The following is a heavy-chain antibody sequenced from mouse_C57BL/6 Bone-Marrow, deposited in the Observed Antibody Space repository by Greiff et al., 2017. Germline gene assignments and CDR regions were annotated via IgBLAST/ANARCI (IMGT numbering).Heavy chain of an antibody. CDR1: GFTFSSYA. Sequence: DVMLVESGGGLVKPGGSLKLSCAASGFTFSSYAMSWVRQTPEKRLEWVATISDGGSYTYYPDNVKGRFTISRDNAKNNLYLQMSHLKSEDTAMYYCARQVYYDYGGGQGTLVTVSA. CDR2: ISDGGSYT. J-gene: IGHJ3*01. CDR3: ARQVYYDYG. V-gene: IGHV5-4*03. D-gene: IGHD2-4*01.